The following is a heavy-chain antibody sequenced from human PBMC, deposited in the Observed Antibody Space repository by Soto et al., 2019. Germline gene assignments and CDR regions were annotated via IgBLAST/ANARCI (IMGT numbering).Heavy chain of an antibody. CDR1: GFTFSSYW. CDR3: ARVSGELSPCFDP. V-gene: IGHV3-7*01. CDR2: IKQDGSEK. J-gene: IGHJ5*02. Sequence: GGSLRLSCAASGFTFSSYWMSWVRQAPGKGLEWVANIKQDGSEKYYVDSVKGRFTISRDNAKNSLYLQMNSLRAEDTAVYYCARVSGELSPCFDPWGQGTLVTVSS. D-gene: IGHD1-26*01.